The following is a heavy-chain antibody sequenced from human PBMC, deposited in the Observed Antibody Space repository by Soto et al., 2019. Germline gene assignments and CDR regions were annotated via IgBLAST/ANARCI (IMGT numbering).Heavy chain of an antibody. Sequence: SETLSLTCTVSGGSVSSGRNYWNWIRQPPGKGLEWIGYMYYSGSTNYNPSLKSRVTISVDTSKNQFSLKLTSVTAADTAVYYCARGSHCGGDCYSGYYYYYGMDVWGQGTTVTVS. CDR1: GGSVSSGRNY. J-gene: IGHJ6*02. D-gene: IGHD2-21*02. CDR3: ARGSHCGGDCYSGYYYYYGMDV. CDR2: MYYSGST. V-gene: IGHV4-61*01.